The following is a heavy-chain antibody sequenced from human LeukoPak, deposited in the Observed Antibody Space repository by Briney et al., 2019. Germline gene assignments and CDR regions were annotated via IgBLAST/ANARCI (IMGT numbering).Heavy chain of an antibody. CDR1: GFTFSSYA. J-gene: IGHJ4*02. D-gene: IGHD5-24*01. CDR2: ISGSGGST. Sequence: GGSLRLSCAASGFTFSSYAMSWVRQAPGKGLEWVSAISGSGGSTYYADSVKGRFTISRDNSKNTLYLQMNSLRAEDTAVYYCARVVGDGYNLGMYYFDYWGQGTLVTVSS. V-gene: IGHV3-23*01. CDR3: ARVVGDGYNLGMYYFDY.